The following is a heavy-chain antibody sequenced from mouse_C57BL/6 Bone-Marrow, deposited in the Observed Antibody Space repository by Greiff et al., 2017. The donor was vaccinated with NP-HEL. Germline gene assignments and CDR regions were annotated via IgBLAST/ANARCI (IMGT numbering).Heavy chain of an antibody. CDR3: AKRGYYVGWYFDV. Sequence: EVQLVESEGGLVQPGSSMKLSCTASGFTFSDYYMAWVRQVPEKGLEWVANINYDGSSTYYLDSLKSRFIISRDNAKNILYLQMSSLKSEDTATYYCAKRGYYVGWYFDVWGTGTTVTVSS. D-gene: IGHD2-3*01. CDR1: GFTFSDYY. V-gene: IGHV5-16*01. CDR2: INYDGSST. J-gene: IGHJ1*03.